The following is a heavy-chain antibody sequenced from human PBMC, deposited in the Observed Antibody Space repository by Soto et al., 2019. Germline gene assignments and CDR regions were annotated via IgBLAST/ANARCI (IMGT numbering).Heavy chain of an antibody. Sequence: QVQLQESGPGLVEPSETLSLTCTVSGASVSSGSYFWSWIRQPPGKGLEWIAYIYSSGSTNYNPPLKSRVTISVDTSKNQFSLRLSSVTAADTAVYYCARGPRTGVGGGDYWGQGTLVTVSS. D-gene: IGHD7-27*01. CDR2: IYSSGST. CDR1: GASVSSGSYF. J-gene: IGHJ4*02. V-gene: IGHV4-61*01. CDR3: ARGPRTGVGGGDY.